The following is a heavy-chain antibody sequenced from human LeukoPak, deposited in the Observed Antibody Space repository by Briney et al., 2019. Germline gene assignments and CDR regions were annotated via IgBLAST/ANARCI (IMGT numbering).Heavy chain of an antibody. D-gene: IGHD6-13*01. CDR2: INAYNGNT. Sequence: ASVKVSCKASGYSFTDYYMHWVRQAPGQGLEWMGWINAYNGNTNYAQKLQGRVTMTTDTSTSTAYMELRSLRSDDTAVYYCARDQFPYIAAAGTAAYYYGMDVWGQGTTVTVSS. CDR3: ARDQFPYIAAAGTAAYYYGMDV. J-gene: IGHJ6*02. V-gene: IGHV1-18*01. CDR1: GYSFTDYY.